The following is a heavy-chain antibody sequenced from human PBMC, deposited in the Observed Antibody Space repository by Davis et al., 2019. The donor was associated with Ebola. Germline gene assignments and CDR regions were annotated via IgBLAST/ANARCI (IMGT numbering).Heavy chain of an antibody. D-gene: IGHD5-18*01. Sequence: GESLKISCAASGFTFSRYAINWVRQAPGKGLEWVSAISGGGTSTYYADSVKGRFTISRDNSKNTLYLQMNSLRAEDTAVYYCAKDRFGSGFNYGDHWGHGTLVTVSS. CDR1: GFTFSRYA. V-gene: IGHV3-23*01. J-gene: IGHJ4*01. CDR3: AKDRFGSGFNYGDH. CDR2: ISGGGTST.